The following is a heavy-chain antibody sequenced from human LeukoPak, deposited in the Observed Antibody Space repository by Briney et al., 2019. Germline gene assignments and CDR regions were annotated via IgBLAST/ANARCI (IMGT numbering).Heavy chain of an antibody. CDR2: IYSGGST. J-gene: IGHJ4*02. CDR1: GFTVSSNY. Sequence: GGSLRLSCAASGFTVSSNYMSWVRQAPGKGLGWVSVIYSGGSTYYADSVKGRFTISRDNSKNTLYLQMNSLRAEDTAVYYCARGHTATSTPEAVGYYFDYWGQGTLVTVSS. CDR3: ARGHTATSTPEAVGYYFDY. V-gene: IGHV3-66*02. D-gene: IGHD5-18*01.